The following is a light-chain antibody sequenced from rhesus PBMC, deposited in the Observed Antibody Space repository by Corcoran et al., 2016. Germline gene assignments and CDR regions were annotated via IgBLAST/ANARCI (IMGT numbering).Light chain of an antibody. CDR2: KPS. Sequence: DIQMTQSPSSLSASVGDRVTITCRASENVNNYLNWYQQKPGKAPKPLFYKPSTWQSGVPSRFSGSGSGTDYTFTISSLQPEDVATYYCQHGYGTPLTFGGGTKVELK. J-gene: IGKJ4*01. CDR3: QHGYGTPLT. V-gene: IGKV1-74*01. CDR1: ENVNNY.